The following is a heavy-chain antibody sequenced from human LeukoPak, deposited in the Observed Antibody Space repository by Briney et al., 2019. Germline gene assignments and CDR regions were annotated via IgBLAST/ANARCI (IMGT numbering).Heavy chain of an antibody. J-gene: IGHJ5*02. V-gene: IGHV3-11*01. CDR3: ATDGAGFDT. Sequence: TGGSLRLSCAVSGFTFNDYYMSWIRQAPGKGLEWLSYSNIGGTNTHYADSVKGRVTISRDNAKKSLYLEMNNLRAEDTAVYYCATDGAGFDTWGPGVLVTVSS. CDR1: GFTFNDYY. CDR2: SNIGGTNT.